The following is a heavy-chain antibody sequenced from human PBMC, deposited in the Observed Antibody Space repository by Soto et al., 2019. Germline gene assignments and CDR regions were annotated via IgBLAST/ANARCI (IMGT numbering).Heavy chain of an antibody. V-gene: IGHV3-7*04. J-gene: IGHJ4*02. CDR2: IKQDGSEK. D-gene: IGHD4-17*01. Sequence: EVQLVESGGGLVQPGGSLRLSCAASGFTFSSYWMSWLRQAAGKGLEWVANIKQDGSEKYYVDSVKGRFTISRENAKNSLYLQMNGLSAEDTAVYYCARDLASTTIPNYWGQGTLVTVSS. CDR3: ARDLASTTIPNY. CDR1: GFTFSSYW.